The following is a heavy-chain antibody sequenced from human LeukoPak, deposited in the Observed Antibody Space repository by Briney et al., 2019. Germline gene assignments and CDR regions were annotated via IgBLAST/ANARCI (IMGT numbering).Heavy chain of an antibody. V-gene: IGHV3-11*04. CDR3: ARDWYYDSSGLFDY. CDR1: GFTFSYYY. D-gene: IGHD3-22*01. J-gene: IGHJ4*02. Sequence: GGSLRLSCAASGFTFSYYYMNWVRQAPGKGLEWVSYISRSGSSIYYADSVKGRFTISRDNAKNSLYLQMNSLRAEDTALYYCARDWYYDSSGLFDYWGQGTLVTVSP. CDR2: ISRSGSSI.